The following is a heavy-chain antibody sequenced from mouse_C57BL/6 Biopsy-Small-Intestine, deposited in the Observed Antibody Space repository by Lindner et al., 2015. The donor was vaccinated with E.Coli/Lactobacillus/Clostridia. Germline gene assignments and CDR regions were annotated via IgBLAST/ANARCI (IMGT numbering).Heavy chain of an antibody. V-gene: IGHV5-17*01. Sequence: VQLQESGGGLVKPGGSLKLSCAASGFTFSDYGMHWVRQAPEKGLEWVAYISSGSSTIYYADTVKGRFTISRDNVKNTLFLHMTSLRSEDTAMYYCARPSMDYWGQGTSVTVSS. CDR3: ARPSMDY. CDR2: ISSGSSTI. CDR1: GFTFSDYG. J-gene: IGHJ4*01.